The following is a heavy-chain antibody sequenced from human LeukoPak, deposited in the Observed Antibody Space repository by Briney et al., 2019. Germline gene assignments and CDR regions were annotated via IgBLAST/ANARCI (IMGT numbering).Heavy chain of an antibody. D-gene: IGHD3-10*01. CDR1: GFTFDDYD. CDR2: ISWDGGST. CDR3: AKDIRAGAYAFDI. Sequence: GGSLRLSCAASGFTFDDYDMHWVRQAPGKGLEWVALISWDGGSTYYADSVKGRFTISRDNSKNSLYLQMNSLRAEDTALYYCAKDIRAGAYAFDIWGQGTMVTVSS. J-gene: IGHJ3*02. V-gene: IGHV3-43D*04.